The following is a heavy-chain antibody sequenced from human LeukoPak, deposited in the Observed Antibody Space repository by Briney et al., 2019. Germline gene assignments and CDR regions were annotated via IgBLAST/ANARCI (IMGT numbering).Heavy chain of an antibody. J-gene: IGHJ6*04. Sequence: GGSLRLSCAASGFTFDCCGMHWVRQAPGKGLEWVAFIRNVGNDKYYADSVKGRFTISRDNAKNSLYLQMNSLRAEDTAVYYCAELGITMIGGVWGKGTTVTISS. CDR1: GFTFDCCG. CDR2: IRNVGNDK. D-gene: IGHD3-10*02. V-gene: IGHV3-30*02. CDR3: AELGITMIGGV.